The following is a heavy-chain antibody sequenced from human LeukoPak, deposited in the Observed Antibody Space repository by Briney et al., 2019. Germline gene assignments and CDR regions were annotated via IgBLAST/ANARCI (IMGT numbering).Heavy chain of an antibody. Sequence: GGSLRLSCAASGFTFDDYAMHWVRQAPGKGLEWVSGISWNSGSIGYADSVKGRFTISRDNAKNSLYLQMNSLRAEDTALYYCAKSGGWELLLQPDYWGQGTLATVSS. CDR2: ISWNSGSI. CDR1: GFTFDDYA. CDR3: AKSGGWELLLQPDY. D-gene: IGHD1-26*01. V-gene: IGHV3-9*01. J-gene: IGHJ4*02.